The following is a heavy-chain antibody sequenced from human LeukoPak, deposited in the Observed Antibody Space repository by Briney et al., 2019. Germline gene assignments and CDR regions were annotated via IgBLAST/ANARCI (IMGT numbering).Heavy chain of an antibody. CDR2: INPSSGGT. Sequence: ASVKVSCKASGYPFIGNYIHWVRQAPGQGLEWMGWINPSSGGTNFAQNFQGRVTVTRDTSISTAYMELSSLRSDDTTVYYCARGFYSMTTVTPGGSFDPWGQGTLVTVSS. J-gene: IGHJ5*02. D-gene: IGHD4-11*01. CDR3: ARGFYSMTTVTPGGSFDP. CDR1: GYPFIGNY. V-gene: IGHV1-2*02.